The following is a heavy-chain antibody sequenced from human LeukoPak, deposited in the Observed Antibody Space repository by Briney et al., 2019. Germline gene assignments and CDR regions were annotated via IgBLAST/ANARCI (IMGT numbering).Heavy chain of an antibody. CDR3: ARDMQSGWQPDAFDI. Sequence: ASVKVSCKASGYTFTSYGISWVRQAPGQGLEWMGWISAYNGNTNYAQKLQGRVTMTTDTSTSTAYMELRSLRSDDTAVYYCARDMQSGWQPDAFDIWGQGTMVTVSS. CDR2: ISAYNGNT. D-gene: IGHD2-15*01. V-gene: IGHV1-18*01. CDR1: GYTFTSYG. J-gene: IGHJ3*02.